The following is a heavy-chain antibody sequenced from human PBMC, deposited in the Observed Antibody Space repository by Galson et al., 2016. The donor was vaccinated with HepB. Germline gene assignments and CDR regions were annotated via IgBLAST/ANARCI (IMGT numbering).Heavy chain of an antibody. V-gene: IGHV6-1*01. CDR2: TYYRSRWYN. D-gene: IGHD2-21*01. J-gene: IGHJ4*02. Sequence: CAISGDSVSSHSAVWNWIRQSPSRGLEWLGRTYYRSRWYNDYATSVKGRITINGDTSKNQFSLQLTSVTLEDTAMYFCARDPQHVVEEGFDYWGQGALVTFSS. CDR3: ARDPQHVVEEGFDY. CDR1: GDSVSSHSAV.